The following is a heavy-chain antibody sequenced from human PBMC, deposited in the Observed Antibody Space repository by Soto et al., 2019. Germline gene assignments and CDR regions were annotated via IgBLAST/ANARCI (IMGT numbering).Heavy chain of an antibody. D-gene: IGHD2-21*02. CDR2: SSAYNGTT. J-gene: IGHJ5*02. CDR1: GYTFTSYG. CDR3: ARPYCGVYCYSTMSGSFVR. Sequence: ASVKVSCKASGYTFTSYGSSWVRQAPGQGLEWMGWSSAYNGTTNYAQKLQGRVTMTTDTSTSTVYMELSSLRSEDTALFYCARPYCGVYCYSTMSGSFVRWG. V-gene: IGHV1-18*01.